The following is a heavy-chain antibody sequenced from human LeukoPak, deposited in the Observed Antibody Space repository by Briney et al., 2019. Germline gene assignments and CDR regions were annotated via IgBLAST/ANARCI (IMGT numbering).Heavy chain of an antibody. CDR2: IWSDGSNK. Sequence: GRSLRLSCAASGFTFSSYGMHWVRQAPGKGLEWVAVIWSDGSNKYYADSVKGRFTISRDNSKNTVYLQMNSLRAEDTAVYYCARSRAHRPPYYYYYMDVWGKGTTVTVSS. J-gene: IGHJ6*03. CDR1: GFTFSSYG. V-gene: IGHV3-33*01. D-gene: IGHD2-2*01. CDR3: ARSRAHRPPYYYYYMDV.